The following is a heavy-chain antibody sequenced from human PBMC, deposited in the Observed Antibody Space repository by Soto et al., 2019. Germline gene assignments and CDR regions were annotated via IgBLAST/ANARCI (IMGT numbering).Heavy chain of an antibody. CDR1: VGSSNGSYDY. Sequence: PSETLSLTCSVSVGSSNGSYDYWGWLRQSPGKGPEWIGSVFYTGFTSYNPSLESRVSVSVDTSKNQFSLKVSGVSAADTAVYYCATSQKGYNWTYFDHWGQGALVNVSS. J-gene: IGHJ4*02. CDR2: VFYTGFT. D-gene: IGHD1-20*01. V-gene: IGHV4-39*01. CDR3: ATSQKGYNWTYFDH.